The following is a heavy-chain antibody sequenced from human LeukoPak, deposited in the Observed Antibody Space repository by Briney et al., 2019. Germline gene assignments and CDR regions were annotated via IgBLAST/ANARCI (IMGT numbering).Heavy chain of an antibody. CDR3: ASSIAVAESNFDY. V-gene: IGHV4-59*01. CDR2: IYYSGST. CDR1: GGSISGYY. Sequence: SETLSLTCTVSGGSISGYYWSWIRQPPGKGLEWIGYIYYSGSTNYNPSLKSRVTISVDTSKNQFSLKLSSVTAADTAVYYCASSIAVAESNFDYWGQGTLVTVSS. J-gene: IGHJ4*02. D-gene: IGHD6-19*01.